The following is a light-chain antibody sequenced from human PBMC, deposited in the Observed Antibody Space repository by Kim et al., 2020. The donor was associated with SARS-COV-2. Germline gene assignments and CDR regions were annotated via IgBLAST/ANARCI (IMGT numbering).Light chain of an antibody. CDR1: SLRSYD. J-gene: IGLJ2*01. V-gene: IGLV3-19*01. CDR2: GKN. Sequence: VALGQTARITCQGDSLRSYDATWYQQKPGQAPILVIYGKNNRPAGIPDRFSGSSAGNTASLTITGTQAGDEADYYCNSRDSNDNVVFGGGTKLTVL. CDR3: NSRDSNDNVV.